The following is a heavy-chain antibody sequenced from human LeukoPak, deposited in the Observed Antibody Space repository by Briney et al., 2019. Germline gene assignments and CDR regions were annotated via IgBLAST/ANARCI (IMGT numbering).Heavy chain of an antibody. CDR1: GFTFSSYA. CDR3: AKGQDTSGWILDH. Sequence: GGSLRLSCAASGFTFSSYAMSWVRQAPGKGLEWVSAISGSGGGTDYADSVRGRFTISRDNSKNTLYLQMNSLRAEDTAVYYCAKGQDTSGWILDHWGQGALVSVSS. J-gene: IGHJ4*02. V-gene: IGHV3-23*01. CDR2: ISGSGGGT. D-gene: IGHD6-19*01.